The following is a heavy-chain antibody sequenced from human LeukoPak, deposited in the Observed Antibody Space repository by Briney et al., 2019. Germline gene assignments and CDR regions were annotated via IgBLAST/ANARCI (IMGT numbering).Heavy chain of an antibody. CDR1: GGSFSGYY. D-gene: IGHD2-2*01. CDR2: INHSGST. CDR3: ARDRRGVVPAANY. J-gene: IGHJ4*02. Sequence: SETLSLTCAVYGGSFSGYYWSWIRQPPGKGLEWIGEINHSGSTNYNPSLKSRVTISVDTSKNQFSLKLSSVTAADTAVYYCARDRRGVVPAANYWGQGTLVTVSS. V-gene: IGHV4-34*01.